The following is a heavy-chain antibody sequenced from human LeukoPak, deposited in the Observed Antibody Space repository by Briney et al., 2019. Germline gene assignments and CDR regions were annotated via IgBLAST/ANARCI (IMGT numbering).Heavy chain of an antibody. D-gene: IGHD1-26*01. J-gene: IGHJ5*02. CDR2: INPNSGGT. CDR1: GYTFTGYY. V-gene: IGHV1-2*02. Sequence: ASVKVSCKASGYTFTGYYMHWVRQAPGQGLEWMGWINPNSGGTNYAQKFQGRVTMTRDTSISTAYMELSRLRSDDTAVYYCARAGLVGVTTRWFDPWGQGTLVTVSS. CDR3: ARAGLVGVTTRWFDP.